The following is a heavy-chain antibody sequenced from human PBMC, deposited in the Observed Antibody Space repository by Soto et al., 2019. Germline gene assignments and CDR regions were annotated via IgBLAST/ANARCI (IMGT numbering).Heavy chain of an antibody. D-gene: IGHD3-3*01. V-gene: IGHV3-23*01. J-gene: IGHJ6*02. CDR1: GFTFSSYA. CDR3: AKDRPTYYDFWSGPDYYGMDV. CDR2: ISGSGGST. Sequence: GGSLRLSCAASGFTFSSYAMSWVRQAPGKGLEWVSAISGSGGSTYYADSVKGRFTISRDNSKNTLYLQMNSLRAEDTAVYYCAKDRPTYYDFWSGPDYYGMDVWGQGTTVTVSS.